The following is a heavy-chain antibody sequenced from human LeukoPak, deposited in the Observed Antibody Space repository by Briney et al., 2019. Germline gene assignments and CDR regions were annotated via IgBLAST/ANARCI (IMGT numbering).Heavy chain of an antibody. V-gene: IGHV3-21*04. J-gene: IGHJ4*02. CDR2: ISSSGSYI. CDR3: AREPLRYFDY. D-gene: IGHD3-16*01. CDR1: GFTFSTST. Sequence: PGGSLRLSCAASGFTFSTSTMNWVRQAPGKGLEWVSSISSSGSYIYYADSVKGRFTISRDNAKNSLYLQMNSLRAEDTALYYCAREPLRYFDYWGQGTLVTVSS.